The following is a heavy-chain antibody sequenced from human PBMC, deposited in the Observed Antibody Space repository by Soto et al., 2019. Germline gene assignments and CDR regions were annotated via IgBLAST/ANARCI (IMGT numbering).Heavy chain of an antibody. CDR1: GFPFSSYA. Sequence: PGGSLRLSCAASGFPFSSYAMSWVRQAPGKGLEWVSAISGSGGSTYYADSVKGRFTISRDNSKNTLYLQMNSLRAEDTAVYYCAKVAKSITIFGVAIFPFDYWGQGTLVTVSS. D-gene: IGHD3-3*01. J-gene: IGHJ4*02. V-gene: IGHV3-23*01. CDR3: AKVAKSITIFGVAIFPFDY. CDR2: ISGSGGST.